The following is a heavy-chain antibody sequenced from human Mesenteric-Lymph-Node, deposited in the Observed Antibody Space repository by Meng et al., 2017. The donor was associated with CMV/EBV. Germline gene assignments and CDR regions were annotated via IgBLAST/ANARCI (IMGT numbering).Heavy chain of an antibody. Sequence: GESLRISCAASGFTFSSYWMHWVRQAPGKGLVWVSRINRDGSSTSYADSVKGRFTISRDNAKNTLYLQMNSLRAEDTAVYYCARDPVPEATFGYFYGMDVWGQGTTVTVSS. D-gene: IGHD2-2*01. J-gene: IGHJ6*02. CDR3: ARDPVPEATFGYFYGMDV. V-gene: IGHV3-74*01. CDR1: GFTFSSYW. CDR2: INRDGSST.